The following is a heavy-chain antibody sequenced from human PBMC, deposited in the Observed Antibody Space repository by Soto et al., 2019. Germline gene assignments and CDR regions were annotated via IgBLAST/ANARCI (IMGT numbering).Heavy chain of an antibody. CDR2: IIPIFGTA. D-gene: IGHD3-22*01. V-gene: IGHV1-69*13. CDR1: GGTFSSYA. J-gene: IGHJ4*02. Sequence: ASVKVSCKASGGTFSSYAISWVRQAPGQGLEWMGGIIPIFGTANYAQKFQGRVTITADESTSTVYMDLRSLRSEDTAVYYCAGSGSGYAGQFDYWGQGTPVTVSS. CDR3: AGSGSGYAGQFDY.